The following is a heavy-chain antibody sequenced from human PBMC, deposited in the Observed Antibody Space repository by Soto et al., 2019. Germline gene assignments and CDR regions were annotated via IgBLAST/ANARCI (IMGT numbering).Heavy chain of an antibody. V-gene: IGHV4-34*01. CDR1: GGSFSGYY. Sequence: PSETLSITCAVYGGSFSGYYWSWIRQPPGKGLEWIGEINHSGSTNYNPSLKSRVTISVDTSKNQFSLKLSSVTAADTAVYYCARGGMWVRGVNIWGQGTLVTVSS. J-gene: IGHJ4*02. D-gene: IGHD3-10*01. CDR2: INHSGST. CDR3: ARGGMWVRGVNI.